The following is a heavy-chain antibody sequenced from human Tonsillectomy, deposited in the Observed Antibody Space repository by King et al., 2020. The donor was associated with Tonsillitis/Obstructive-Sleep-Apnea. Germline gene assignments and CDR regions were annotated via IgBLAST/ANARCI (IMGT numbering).Heavy chain of an antibody. D-gene: IGHD1-26*01. CDR3: AMGIGISYAGRDY. CDR2: MNPYSGNT. CDR1: GYTFTNYD. J-gene: IGHJ4*02. V-gene: IGHV1-8*01. Sequence: QLVQSGAEVKKPGASVKVSCKASGYTFTNYDINWVRQATGQGLEWMGWMNPYSGNTGYAQKFQGRVTMTRNTSISTAYMELSRRRSEDTAVYYCAMGIGISYAGRDYWGQGTLVTVSS.